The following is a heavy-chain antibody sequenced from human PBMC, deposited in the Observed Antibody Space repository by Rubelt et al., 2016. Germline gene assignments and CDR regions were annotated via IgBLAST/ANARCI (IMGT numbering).Heavy chain of an antibody. D-gene: IGHD3-3*01. CDR3: ARVPNEGQYYDFWSGYQKLYGMDV. V-gene: IGHV6-1*01. J-gene: IGHJ6*02. CDR1: GDSVSSNSAA. Sequence: QVQLQQSGPGLVKPSQTLSLTCAISGDSVSSNSAAWNWIRQSPSRGLEWLGRTYYRSKWYNDYAVSVKNRITINPDTSKNQFSLQLNSVTPEDTAVYYCARVPNEGQYYDFWSGYQKLYGMDVWGQGTTVTVSS. CDR2: TYYRSKWYN.